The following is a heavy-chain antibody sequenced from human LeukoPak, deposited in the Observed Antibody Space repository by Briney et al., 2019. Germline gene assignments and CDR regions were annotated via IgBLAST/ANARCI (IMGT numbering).Heavy chain of an antibody. V-gene: IGHV3-48*01. CDR1: GFTFSSYS. D-gene: IGHD7-27*01. CDR2: ISSSSSTI. Sequence: GGSLRLSCAASGFTFSSYSMNWVRQAPGKGLEWVTYISSSSSTIYYADSVKGRFTISRDNAENSLYLEMNSLRAEDTAVYYCARKTGGSLDIWGQGTMVTVSS. J-gene: IGHJ3*02. CDR3: ARKTGGSLDI.